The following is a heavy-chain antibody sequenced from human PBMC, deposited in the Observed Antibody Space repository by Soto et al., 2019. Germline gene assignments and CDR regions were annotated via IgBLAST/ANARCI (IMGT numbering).Heavy chain of an antibody. CDR1: GYTFTSYV. V-gene: IGHV1-18*01. D-gene: IGHD4-17*01. CDR3: ARDRALPYGDYRNWFDP. CDR2: ISAYNGNT. J-gene: IGHJ5*02. Sequence: GASVKVSCKASGYTFTSYVSSWGRQAPGQGLEWMGWISAYNGNTNYAQKLQGRVTMTTDTSTSTAYMELRSLRSDDTAVYYCARDRALPYGDYRNWFDPWGQGTLVTVSS.